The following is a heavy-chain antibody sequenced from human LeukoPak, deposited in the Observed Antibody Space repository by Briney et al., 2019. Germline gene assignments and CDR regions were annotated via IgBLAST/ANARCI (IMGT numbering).Heavy chain of an antibody. V-gene: IGHV4-39*01. CDR3: ARLGPVWVQGEDY. D-gene: IGHD3-10*01. CDR1: GGSISSSSYY. J-gene: IGHJ4*02. CDR2: IYYSGRT. Sequence: SETLSLTCTISGGSISSSSYYWGWIRQPPGKGLEWIGRIYYSGRTYYIPSLKSRVTISVDTSKNQFSLKLSSVAAADTAVYYCARLGPVWVQGEDYWGQGTLVTVSS.